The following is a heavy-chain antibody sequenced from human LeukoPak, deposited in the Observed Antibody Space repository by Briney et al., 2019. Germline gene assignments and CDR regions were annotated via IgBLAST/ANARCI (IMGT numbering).Heavy chain of an antibody. D-gene: IGHD3-3*01. J-gene: IGHJ4*02. Sequence: PGGSLRLSCAASGFTFSIYSMNWVRQAPGKGLEWVSFISGSSSYIYYGDSVKGRFTISRDNAKNSLYLQVNSLRAEDTAVYYCAAGSGYYLRYFDYWGQGTLVTVSS. CDR3: AAGSGYYLRYFDY. CDR1: GFTFSIYS. V-gene: IGHV3-21*01. CDR2: ISGSSSYI.